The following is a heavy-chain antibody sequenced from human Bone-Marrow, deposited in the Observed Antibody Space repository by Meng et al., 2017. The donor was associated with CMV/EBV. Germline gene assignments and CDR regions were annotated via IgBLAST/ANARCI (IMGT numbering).Heavy chain of an antibody. CDR1: GFTFSRYG. CDR3: VKFFRWDQPDDAFDI. D-gene: IGHD1-26*01. J-gene: IGHJ3*02. V-gene: IGHV3-30*02. Sequence: RGSLRLSCAASGFTFSRYGMDWVRQGPGKGLEWVTFIENDGSNKYYADSVKGRFTISRDNFKNTVHLQINSLRAEDTALYYCVKFFRWDQPDDAFDIWGHGTMVTVSS. CDR2: IENDGSNK.